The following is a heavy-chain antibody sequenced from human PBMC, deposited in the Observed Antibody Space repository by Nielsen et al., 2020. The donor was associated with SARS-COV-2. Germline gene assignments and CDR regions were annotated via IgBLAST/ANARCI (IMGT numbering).Heavy chain of an antibody. V-gene: IGHV1-18*04. CDR3: ARDRDTVRVRTNWNDYDY. CDR2: ISAYSGNT. D-gene: IGHD1-20*01. J-gene: IGHJ4*02. Sequence: ASVKVSCKASGYTFTGYYIHWVRQAPGQGLEWMGWISAYSGNTNYAQKLQGRVTVTTDTSTSTAYMELRSLRSDDTAVYYCARDRDTVRVRTNWNDYDYWGQGTLVTVSS. CDR1: GYTFTGYY.